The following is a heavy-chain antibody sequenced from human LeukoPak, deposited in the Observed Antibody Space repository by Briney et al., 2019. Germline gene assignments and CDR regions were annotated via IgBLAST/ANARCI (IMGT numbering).Heavy chain of an antibody. CDR1: GGSISSGGYY. V-gene: IGHV4-31*03. D-gene: IGHD3-16*01. Sequence: PSETLSLTCTVSGGSISSGGYYWSWIRQHPGKGLEWIGYIYYSGSTYYNPSLKSRVTISVDKSKNQFSLKLSSVTAADTAVYYCARDSFASGDYVSSNYYYYGMDVWGQGTTVTVSS. CDR3: ARDSFASGDYVSSNYYYYGMDV. J-gene: IGHJ6*02. CDR2: IYYSGST.